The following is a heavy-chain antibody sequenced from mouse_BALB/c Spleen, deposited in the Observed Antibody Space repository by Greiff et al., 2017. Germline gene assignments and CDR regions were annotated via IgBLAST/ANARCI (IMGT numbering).Heavy chain of an antibody. D-gene: IGHD1-1*01. CDR2: IWWDDDK. J-gene: IGHJ2*01. CDR3: ARRGADSRRGNYFDY. V-gene: IGHV8-8*01. CDR1: GFSLSTSGMG. Sequence: QVTLKVSGPGILKPSQTLSLTCSFSGFSLSTSGMGVVWIRQPSGKGLEWLANIWWDDDKYYNPALKSQLTISKDTSRNQVFLKITSVDTADTATYYCARRGADSRRGNYFDYWGQGTTLTVSS.